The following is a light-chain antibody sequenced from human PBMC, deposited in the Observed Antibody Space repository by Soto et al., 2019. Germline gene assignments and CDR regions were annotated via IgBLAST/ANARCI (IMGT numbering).Light chain of an antibody. CDR1: QGIRND. CDR3: LQHNSYPQT. Sequence: DIQMTQSPSSLSASVGDRVTITCRASQGIRNDLAWFQQKPGKAPKRLIYAASTLESGVPSRFSGRGSGTEFTLTICSLQPEDFASYYCLQHNSYPQTFGQGTKVEIK. V-gene: IGKV1-17*01. J-gene: IGKJ1*01. CDR2: AAS.